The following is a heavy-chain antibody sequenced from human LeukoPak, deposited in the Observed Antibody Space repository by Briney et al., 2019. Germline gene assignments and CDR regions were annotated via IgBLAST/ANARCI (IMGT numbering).Heavy chain of an antibody. J-gene: IGHJ6*02. Sequence: SETLSLTCAVYGGSFSGYYWSWIRQPPGKGLEWIGEINHSGSTNYNPSLKSRVTISVDTSKNQFSLKLSSVTAADTAVYYCARRLPYSSGYYSVAYYYYGMDVWGQGTTGTVSS. V-gene: IGHV4-34*01. CDR1: GGSFSGYY. CDR3: ARRLPYSSGYYSVAYYYYGMDV. CDR2: INHSGST. D-gene: IGHD3-22*01.